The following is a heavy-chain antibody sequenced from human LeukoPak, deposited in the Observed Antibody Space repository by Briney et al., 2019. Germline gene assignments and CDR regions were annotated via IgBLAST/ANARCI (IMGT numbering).Heavy chain of an antibody. J-gene: IGHJ4*02. CDR1: RFTFSDDW. CDR3: TTDEWN. V-gene: IGHV3-15*01. Sequence: GGSLRLSCAASRFTFSDDWMSWVRQAPGKGLEWVGGIKSKTDGGNTDYPAPVKGRFTISRDDSTNTLYLQMNSLKTEDTAVYYCTTDEWNWGQGTLVTVSS. D-gene: IGHD2-8*01. CDR2: IKSKTDGGNT.